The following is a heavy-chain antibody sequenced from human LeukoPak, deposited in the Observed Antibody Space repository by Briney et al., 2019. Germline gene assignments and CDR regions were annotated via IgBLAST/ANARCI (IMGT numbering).Heavy chain of an antibody. D-gene: IGHD3-10*01. CDR2: ISAYNGNT. Sequence: VASVKVSFKASGYTFTDYGITWVRQAPGQGLEWMGWISAYNGNTNYAQKLQGRVTMTTDTSTTTAYMELRSLRFDDTAVYYCARDPTLYGSGSPRPHSTFDIWGQGTMVTVAS. J-gene: IGHJ3*02. V-gene: IGHV1-18*01. CDR1: GYTFTDYG. CDR3: ARDPTLYGSGSPRPHSTFDI.